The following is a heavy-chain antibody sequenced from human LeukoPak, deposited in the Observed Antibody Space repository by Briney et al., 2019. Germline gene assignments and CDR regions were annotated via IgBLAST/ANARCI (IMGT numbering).Heavy chain of an antibody. Sequence: SSVKDSCKASGGTFSSYAISWVRQAPGQGLEWMGGLIPIFGIANYAQKFQGRVTITADKSTSTAYMELSSLRSEDTAVYYCARASHDYSNSAFGYWGQGTLVTVSS. V-gene: IGHV1-69*17. D-gene: IGHD4-11*01. CDR2: LIPIFGIA. J-gene: IGHJ4*02. CDR3: ARASHDYSNSAFGY. CDR1: GGTFSSYA.